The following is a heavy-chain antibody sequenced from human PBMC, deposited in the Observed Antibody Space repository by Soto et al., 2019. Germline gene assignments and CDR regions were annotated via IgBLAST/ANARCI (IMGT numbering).Heavy chain of an antibody. J-gene: IGHJ5*02. Sequence: GGSLRLSCAASGFTFSNALMTWVRQAPGKGLEWVGRIKSKRDGATTDYAAPVRGRFIISRDDSKNTLYLKMNSLKTEDKAVYYCTTGLTIFGVVIDPWGQGTLVTVSS. CDR2: IKSKRDGATT. CDR3: TTGLTIFGVVIDP. D-gene: IGHD3-3*01. CDR1: GFTFSNAL. V-gene: IGHV3-15*01.